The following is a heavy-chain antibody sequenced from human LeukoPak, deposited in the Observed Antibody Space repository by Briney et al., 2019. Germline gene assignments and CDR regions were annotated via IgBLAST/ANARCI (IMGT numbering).Heavy chain of an antibody. CDR1: GFIFSSYT. D-gene: IGHD2-15*01. J-gene: IGHJ4*02. V-gene: IGHV3-21*01. Sequence: GGSLRLSCAASGFIFSSYTMNWVRQAPRKGLEWVSSISDDTTYEYYADSVKGRFTISRDNAKKSLYLQMSSLRAEDAAVYYCARTYCSGGSCYSYFDDWGQGTLVTVSS. CDR2: ISDDTTYE. CDR3: ARTYCSGGSCYSYFDD.